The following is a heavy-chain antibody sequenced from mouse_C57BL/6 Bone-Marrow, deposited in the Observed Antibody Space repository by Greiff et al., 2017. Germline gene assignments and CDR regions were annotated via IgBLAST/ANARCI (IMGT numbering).Heavy chain of an antibody. CDR2: LWSGGST. J-gene: IGHJ3*01. CDR3: ARPFYYGNPFAY. D-gene: IGHD2-1*01. CDR1: GFSLTSYG. Sequence: QVQLQQSGPGLVQPSQSLSITCTVSGFSLTSYGVHWVRQSPGKGLEWLGVLWSGGSTDYNAAFISRLSISKDNSKRQVFFKMNSLQADDTAIYYCARPFYYGNPFAYWGQGTLVTVSA. V-gene: IGHV2-2*01.